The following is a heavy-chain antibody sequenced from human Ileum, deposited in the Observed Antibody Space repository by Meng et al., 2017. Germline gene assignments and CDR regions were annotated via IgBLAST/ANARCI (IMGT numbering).Heavy chain of an antibody. CDR3: ATCIRGRPLFDP. J-gene: IGHJ5*02. CDR2: FYYSGST. V-gene: IGHV4-39*07. Sequence: QLNLNGSGPGWCSPPNTRPRTGTVAGGSISSNSYVWGWIRQPPGKGLEWIGGFYYSGSTYYKSSLKSRVTISGDTSKNQFSLKLSSVTAADTAVYYCATCIRGRPLFDPWGQGTLVTVSS. D-gene: IGHD1-14*01. CDR1: GGSISSNSYV.